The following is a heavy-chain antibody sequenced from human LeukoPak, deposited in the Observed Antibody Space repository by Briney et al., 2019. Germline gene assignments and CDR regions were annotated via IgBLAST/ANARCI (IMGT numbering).Heavy chain of an antibody. J-gene: IGHJ4*02. Sequence: SETLSLTCAVSGYSISSGYYWGWIRQPPGKGLEWIGSIYHSGSTYYNPSLKSRVTISVDTSKNRFSLKLSSVTAADTAVYYCARHENALDYGDPGAFDYWGQGTLVTVSS. CDR2: IYHSGST. V-gene: IGHV4-38-2*01. CDR3: ARHENALDYGDPGAFDY. CDR1: GYSISSGYY. D-gene: IGHD4-17*01.